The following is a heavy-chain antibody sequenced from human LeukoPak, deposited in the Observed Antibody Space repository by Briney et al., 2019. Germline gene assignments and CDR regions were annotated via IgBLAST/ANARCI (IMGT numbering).Heavy chain of an antibody. V-gene: IGHV4-34*01. CDR3: ARGDDPDYVWGSYRSHLDY. D-gene: IGHD3-16*02. CDR2: INHSGST. J-gene: IGHJ4*02. Sequence: GSLRLSCAASGFIFSSYSMSWVRQAPGKGLEWIGEINHSGSTNYNPSLKSRVTISVDTSKNQFSLKLSSVTAADTAVYYCARGDDPDYVWGSYRSHLDYWGQGTLVTVSS. CDR1: GFIFSSYS.